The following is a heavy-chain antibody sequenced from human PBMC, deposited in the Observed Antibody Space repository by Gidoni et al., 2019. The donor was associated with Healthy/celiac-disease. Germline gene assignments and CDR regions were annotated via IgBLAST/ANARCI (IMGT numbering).Heavy chain of an antibody. Sequence: EVQLLESGGGLVQPGGSLRLSCAASGFTFSSYAMSWVRQAPGKGLEWVSAISGSGGSTYYADSVKGRFTISRDNSKNTLYLQMNSLRAEDTAVYYCAKDPGSSGWDPVYFDYWGQGTLVTVSS. D-gene: IGHD6-19*01. CDR1: GFTFSSYA. CDR2: ISGSGGST. CDR3: AKDPGSSGWDPVYFDY. J-gene: IGHJ4*02. V-gene: IGHV3-23*01.